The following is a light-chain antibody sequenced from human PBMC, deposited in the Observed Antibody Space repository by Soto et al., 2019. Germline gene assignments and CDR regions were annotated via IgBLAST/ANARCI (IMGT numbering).Light chain of an antibody. V-gene: IGKV3-11*01. J-gene: IGKJ2*01. CDR1: QSVTTY. CDR3: QQRSTWPPAYT. CDR2: DAS. Sequence: DTVLTQSPATLSLSPGERATLSCSASQSVTTYLAWYQQKPGQAPRLLIYDASTRATVIPARFSGSESGTDITLTIRSVEPQDFAVYYCQQRSTWPPAYTFGQGTKLEIK.